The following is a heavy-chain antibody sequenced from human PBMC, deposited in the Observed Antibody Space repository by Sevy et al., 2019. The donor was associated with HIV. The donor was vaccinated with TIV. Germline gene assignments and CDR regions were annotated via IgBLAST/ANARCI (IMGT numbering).Heavy chain of an antibody. CDR1: GGTFSSHV. V-gene: IGHV1-69*13. Sequence: ASVKVSCKASGGTFSSHVINWVRQAPGQGLEWMGQITPISGKANYAQKFQGRVTFTADGSTTTAYMDLGSLRSEDTAVYYCAILPYDYIWGSSRYRYYFDDWGQGTLVTVSS. D-gene: IGHD3-16*02. CDR3: AILPYDYIWGSSRYRYYFDD. J-gene: IGHJ4*02. CDR2: ITPISGKA.